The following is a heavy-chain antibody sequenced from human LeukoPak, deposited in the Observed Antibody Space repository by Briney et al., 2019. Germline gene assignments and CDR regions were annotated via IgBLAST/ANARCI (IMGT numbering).Heavy chain of an antibody. Sequence: SVKVSCKASGGTLSSYAISWGRQAPGQGLEWMGGIIPIFGTANYAQKFQGRVTITADESTSTAYMELSSLRSEDTAVYYCARDRREGDYYDSSGYLLGNYFDYWGPGTLVTVSS. CDR1: GGTLSSYA. V-gene: IGHV1-69*13. CDR2: IIPIFGTA. CDR3: ARDRREGDYYDSSGYLLGNYFDY. D-gene: IGHD3-22*01. J-gene: IGHJ4*02.